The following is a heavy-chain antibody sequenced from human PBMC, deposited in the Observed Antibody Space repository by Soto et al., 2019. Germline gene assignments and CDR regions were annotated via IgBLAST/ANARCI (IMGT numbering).Heavy chain of an antibody. J-gene: IGHJ4*02. CDR2: INYSGST. CDR1: GGSISSSSSY. V-gene: IGHV4-39*01. D-gene: IGHD3-3*01. Sequence: QLQLQESGPGLVKPSETLSLTCTVSGGSISSSSSYWGWIRQPPGKGLEWIGSINYSGSTYYNPSLKRRNTIPVDTSKNQSSLKLSSVTAADTAVYFCAKTGFWSGYSVVAYWGRGTLVTVSS. CDR3: AKTGFWSGYSVVAY.